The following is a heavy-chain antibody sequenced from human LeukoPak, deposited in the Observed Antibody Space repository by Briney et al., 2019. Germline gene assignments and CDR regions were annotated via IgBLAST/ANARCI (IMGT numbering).Heavy chain of an antibody. CDR2: IYYSGST. J-gene: IGHJ5*02. Sequence: SETLSLTCAVYGGSFSGYYWSWIRQPPGKGLEWIGSIYYSGSTYYNPSLKSRVTISVDTSKNQFSLKLSSVTAADTAVYYCARPPYSSSWEFDPWGQGTLVTVSS. V-gene: IGHV4-34*01. CDR1: GGSFSGYY. D-gene: IGHD6-13*01. CDR3: ARPPYSSSWEFDP.